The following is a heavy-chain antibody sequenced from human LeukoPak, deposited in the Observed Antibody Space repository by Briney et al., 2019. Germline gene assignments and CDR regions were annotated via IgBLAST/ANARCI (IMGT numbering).Heavy chain of an antibody. Sequence: GGSLRLSCAASGFTFSSYGMHWVRQAPGKGLEWVAVISYDGSNKYYADSVKGRFTISRDNSKNTLYLQMNSLRAEDTAEYYCAKGLYYYDSSGYSKSGYWGQGTLVTVSS. CDR2: ISYDGSNK. D-gene: IGHD3-22*01. J-gene: IGHJ4*02. CDR1: GFTFSSYG. CDR3: AKGLYYYDSSGYSKSGY. V-gene: IGHV3-30*18.